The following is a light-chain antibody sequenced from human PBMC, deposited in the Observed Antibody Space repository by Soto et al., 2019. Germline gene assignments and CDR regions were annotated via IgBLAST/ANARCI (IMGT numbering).Light chain of an antibody. CDR3: AVWDDSLDGWV. V-gene: IGLV1-44*01. CDR2: NNN. J-gene: IGLJ3*02. Sequence: QSVLTQPPSASGTPGQRVTISCAGSSSNIGSHVVYWYQQLAGTAPKLLMYNNNQRPSGVPDRFSGSKSGTSASLAISGLQSEDEADYYCAVWDDSLDGWVFGGGNQLTVL. CDR1: SSNIGSHV.